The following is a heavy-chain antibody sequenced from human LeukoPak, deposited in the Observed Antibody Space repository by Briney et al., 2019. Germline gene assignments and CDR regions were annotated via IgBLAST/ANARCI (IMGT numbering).Heavy chain of an antibody. D-gene: IGHD7-27*01. Sequence: PSASVTVSCKASGYTFTSYYMHWVRQAPGQGLEWMGGIIPIFGTANYAQKFQGRVTITADKSTSTAYMELSSLRSEDTAVYYCARDLSGHSNWGQGTLVTVSS. CDR3: ARDLSGHSN. CDR2: IIPIFGTA. V-gene: IGHV1-69*06. CDR1: GYTFTSYY. J-gene: IGHJ4*02.